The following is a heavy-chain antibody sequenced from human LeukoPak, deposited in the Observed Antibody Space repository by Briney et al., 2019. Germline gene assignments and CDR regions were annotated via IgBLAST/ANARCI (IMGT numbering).Heavy chain of an antibody. CDR3: AKDGVKGDILTGYMYIDY. CDR1: GFTVTSNY. D-gene: IGHD3-9*01. Sequence: GESLRLSCAASGFTVTSNYMSWVRQGPGTGLEWVSVIHSGCSKYCADSLKGRFIISRDNSKNTLYLQMNSLRAEDTAVYYCAKDGVKGDILTGYMYIDYWGQGTLVTVSS. V-gene: IGHV3-66*02. J-gene: IGHJ4*02. CDR2: IHSGCSK.